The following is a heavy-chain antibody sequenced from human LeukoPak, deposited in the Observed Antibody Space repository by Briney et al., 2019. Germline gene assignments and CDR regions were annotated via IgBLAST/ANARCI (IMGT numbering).Heavy chain of an antibody. J-gene: IGHJ4*02. D-gene: IGHD6-25*01. V-gene: IGHV3-74*01. Sequence: GGSLRLSCAASGFTFSSHWMHWVRQAPGKGLVWVSRIKDDGSHTNYADSVKGRFTISRDNAKNALSLQMNSLRAEDTAVYYCARGSGIITGIDEWGQGTLVTVSS. CDR2: IKDDGSHT. CDR1: GFTFSSHW. CDR3: ARGSGIITGIDE.